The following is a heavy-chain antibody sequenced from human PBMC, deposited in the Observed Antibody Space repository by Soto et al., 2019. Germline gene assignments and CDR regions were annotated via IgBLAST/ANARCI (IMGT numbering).Heavy chain of an antibody. Sequence: EVQLVESGGGLVKPGGSLRLSCAASGFTFSSYSMNWVRQAPGKGLEWVSSISSSSSYIYYADSVKGRFTISRDNAKNSLYLQMNSLRAEDTAVYYCARASSSDWYFDLWGRGTLVTVSS. CDR1: GFTFSSYS. CDR3: ARASSSDWYFDL. D-gene: IGHD6-6*01. CDR2: ISSSSSYI. V-gene: IGHV3-21*01. J-gene: IGHJ2*01.